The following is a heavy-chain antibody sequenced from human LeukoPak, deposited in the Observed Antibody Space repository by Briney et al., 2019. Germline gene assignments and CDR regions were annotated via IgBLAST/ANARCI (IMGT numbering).Heavy chain of an antibody. Sequence: SETLSHTCTVSGGALINYYWTWIRQPPGKGLEWFGYVYSNGNTNYNPSLKSRVTMSVDTSKNQFSLKLSSVTAADTAVYYCARPLRDGYTAGAFDIWGQGTMVTVSS. CDR2: VYSNGNT. J-gene: IGHJ3*02. D-gene: IGHD5-24*01. CDR3: ARPLRDGYTAGAFDI. V-gene: IGHV4-59*01. CDR1: GGALINYY.